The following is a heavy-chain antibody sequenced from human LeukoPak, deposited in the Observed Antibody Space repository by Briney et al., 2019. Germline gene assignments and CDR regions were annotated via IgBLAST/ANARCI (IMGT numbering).Heavy chain of an antibody. Sequence: GASVKVSCKASGYTFTGYYMHWVRQAPGQGLERMGWINPNSGGTNYAQKFQGRVTMTRDTSISTAYMELSRLRSDDTAVYYCAARDPVVPAAMPLDYWGQGTLVTVSS. CDR2: INPNSGGT. V-gene: IGHV1-2*02. CDR1: GYTFTGYY. CDR3: AARDPVVPAAMPLDY. J-gene: IGHJ4*02. D-gene: IGHD2-2*01.